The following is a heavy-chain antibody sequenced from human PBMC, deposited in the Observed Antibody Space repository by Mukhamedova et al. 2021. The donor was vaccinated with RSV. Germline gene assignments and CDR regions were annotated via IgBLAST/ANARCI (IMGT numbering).Heavy chain of an antibody. CDR3: ASGVDTAMVTFGY. CDR2: ISYDGSNK. CDR1: SSYA. J-gene: IGHJ4*02. V-gene: IGHV3-30*04. Sequence: SSYAMHWVRQAPGKGLEWVAVISYDGSNKYYADSVKGRFTISRDNSKNTLYLQMNSLRAEDMAVYYCASGVDTAMVTFGYWGQGT. D-gene: IGHD5-18*01.